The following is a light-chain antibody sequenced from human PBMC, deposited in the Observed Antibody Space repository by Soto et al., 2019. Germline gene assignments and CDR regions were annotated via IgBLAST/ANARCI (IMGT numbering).Light chain of an antibody. J-gene: IGKJ1*01. V-gene: IGKV3-20*01. CDR1: QSISNY. CDR2: GAS. Sequence: EIVLTQSPGTLSLPPGDRAARSCRASQSISNYLACYQQKPGQAPRLLIYGASSRATGIPDRFSGSGSGTDFTLTIGRLEPEDFAVYYCQHYANSPWTFGQGTKVDIK. CDR3: QHYANSPWT.